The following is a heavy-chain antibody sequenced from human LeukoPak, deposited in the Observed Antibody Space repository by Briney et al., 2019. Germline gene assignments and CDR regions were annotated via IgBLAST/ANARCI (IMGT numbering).Heavy chain of an antibody. CDR3: ARGYCSSTSCYALGYYGYGMDV. CDR2: IYYSGST. V-gene: IGHV4-59*01. CDR1: GGSISSYY. J-gene: IGHJ6*04. D-gene: IGHD2-2*01. Sequence: SETLSLTCTVSGGSISSYYWSWIRQPPGKGLEWIGYIYYSGSTNYNPSLKRRVTISVDTSKNQFSLKLSSVTAADTAVYYCARGYCSSTSCYALGYYGYGMDVWGKGTTVTVSS.